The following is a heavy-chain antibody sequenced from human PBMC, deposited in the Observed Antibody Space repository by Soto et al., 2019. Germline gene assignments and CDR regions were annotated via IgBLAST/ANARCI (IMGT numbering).Heavy chain of an antibody. V-gene: IGHV4-31*03. CDR3: ARASVATIDQYYFDY. J-gene: IGHJ4*02. Sequence: SETLSLTYTVSGGSISSGGYYWSWIRQHPGKGLEWIGYIYYSGSTYYNPSLKSRVTISVDTSKNQFSLKLSSVTAADTAVYYCARASVATIDQYYFDYWGQGTLVTVSS. CDR1: GGSISSGGYY. D-gene: IGHD5-12*01. CDR2: IYYSGST.